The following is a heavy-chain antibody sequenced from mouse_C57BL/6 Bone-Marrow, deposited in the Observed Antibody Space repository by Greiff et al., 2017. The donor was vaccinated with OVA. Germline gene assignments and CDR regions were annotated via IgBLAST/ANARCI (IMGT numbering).Heavy chain of an antibody. Sequence: QVQLKQPGAELVKPGASVKMSCKASGYTFTSYWITWVKQRPGQGLEWIGDIYPGSGSTNYNEKFKSKATLTVDTSSSTAYMQLSSLTSEDSAVYYCARCPTNWAWFAYWGQGTLVTVSA. CDR3: ARCPTNWAWFAY. D-gene: IGHD4-1*02. V-gene: IGHV1-55*01. CDR2: IYPGSGST. CDR1: GYTFTSYW. J-gene: IGHJ3*01.